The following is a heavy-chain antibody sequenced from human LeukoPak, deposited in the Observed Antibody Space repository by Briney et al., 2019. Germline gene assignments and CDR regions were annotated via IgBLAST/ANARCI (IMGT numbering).Heavy chain of an antibody. D-gene: IGHD3-10*01. Sequence: ASVKVSCKVSGYTLTELSMHWVRQAPGKGLEWMGGFDPEDGETIYAQKFQGSVTMTEDTSTDTAYMELSSLRSEDTAVYYCATAQRWFGELLYSYWGQGTLVTVSS. V-gene: IGHV1-24*01. CDR1: GYTLTELS. CDR2: FDPEDGET. CDR3: ATAQRWFGELLYSY. J-gene: IGHJ4*02.